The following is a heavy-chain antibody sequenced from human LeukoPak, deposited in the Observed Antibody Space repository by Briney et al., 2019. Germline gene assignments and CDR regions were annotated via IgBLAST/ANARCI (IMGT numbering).Heavy chain of an antibody. V-gene: IGHV4-59*01. CDR2: IYYSGST. J-gene: IGHJ2*01. D-gene: IGHD6-13*01. CDR3: ARSRYSSSWPNNWYFDL. CDR1: GGSISSYY. Sequence: PSETLSLTCIVSGGSISSYYWSWIRQPPGKGLEWIGYIYYSGSTNYNPSLKSRVTISVDTSKNQFSLKLSSVTAADTAVYYCARSRYSSSWPNNWYFDLWGRGTLVTVSS.